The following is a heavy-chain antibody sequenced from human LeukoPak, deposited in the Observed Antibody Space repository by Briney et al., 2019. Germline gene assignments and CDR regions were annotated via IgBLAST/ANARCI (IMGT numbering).Heavy chain of an antibody. V-gene: IGHV4-61*02. Sequence: SETLSLTCTVSGGSISSGSYYWSWIRQPAGKGLEWIGRIYTSGSTNSNPSLQSRVTISVDTSKNQFSLKLSSVTAADTAVYYCARVGYSGSYYRFDYWGQGTLVTVSS. D-gene: IGHD1-26*01. CDR1: GGSISSGSYY. J-gene: IGHJ4*02. CDR2: IYTSGST. CDR3: ARVGYSGSYYRFDY.